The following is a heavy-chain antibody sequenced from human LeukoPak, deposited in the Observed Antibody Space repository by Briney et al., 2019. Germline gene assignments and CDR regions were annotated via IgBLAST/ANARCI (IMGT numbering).Heavy chain of an antibody. Sequence: SETLSLTCAVYGGSFSGYYRSWVRQPPGKGLEWIGEINHSGSTNYNPSFKSRVAISVDTSRNQLSLKLSSVTAADTAVYYCARGPDSGSYFAWFDPWGQGTLVTVSS. V-gene: IGHV4-34*01. D-gene: IGHD3-10*01. CDR1: GGSFSGYY. CDR3: ARGPDSGSYFAWFDP. CDR2: INHSGST. J-gene: IGHJ5*02.